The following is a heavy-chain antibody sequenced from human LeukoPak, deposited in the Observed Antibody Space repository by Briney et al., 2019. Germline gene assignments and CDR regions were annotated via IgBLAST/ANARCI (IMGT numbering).Heavy chain of an antibody. D-gene: IGHD3-9*01. Sequence: PSETLSLTCTVSGGSISSYYWSWIRQPPGKGLEWIGYIYYSGSTNYNPSLKSRVTISVDTSKNQFSLKLSSVTAADTAVYYCAREYYDILTGYYSLDYWGQGTLVIVSS. J-gene: IGHJ4*02. CDR1: GGSISSYY. V-gene: IGHV4-59*01. CDR3: AREYYDILTGYYSLDY. CDR2: IYYSGST.